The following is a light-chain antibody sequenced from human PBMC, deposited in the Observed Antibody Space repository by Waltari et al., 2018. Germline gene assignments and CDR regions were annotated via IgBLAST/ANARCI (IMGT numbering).Light chain of an antibody. CDR3: AAWDDRLFGPV. V-gene: IGLV1-44*01. CDR2: GND. Sequence: QSALTQPPSTSGTPGQRVTISCSGSNSNIGVNTVNWYQVLPGTAPNLLIAGNDQRPSGVPDRFSASKSGSSASLAISGLQSEDEADYYCAAWDDRLFGPVFGTGTEVTVL. CDR1: NSNIGVNT. J-gene: IGLJ1*01.